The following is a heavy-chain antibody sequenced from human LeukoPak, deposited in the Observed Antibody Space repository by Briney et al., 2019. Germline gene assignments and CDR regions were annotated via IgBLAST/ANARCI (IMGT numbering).Heavy chain of an antibody. CDR1: GFTFSSYA. Sequence: GGSLRLSCAASGFTFSSYAMSWVRQAPGKGLEWVSAISGSGGSTYYADSVKGRFTISRDNSKNTLYLQMNSLRAEDTAVYYCAKCGNADEYQLLSPIRYYYYYMDVWGKGTTVTVSS. CDR3: AKCGNADEYQLLSPIRYYYYYMDV. J-gene: IGHJ6*03. CDR2: ISGSGGST. V-gene: IGHV3-23*01. D-gene: IGHD2-2*01.